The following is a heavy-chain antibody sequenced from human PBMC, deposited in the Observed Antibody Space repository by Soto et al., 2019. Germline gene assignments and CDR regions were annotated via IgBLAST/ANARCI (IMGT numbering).Heavy chain of an antibody. Sequence: GSLRLSCAASGFTFSSYAMSWVRQAPGEGLEWVSAISGSGGSTYYADSVKGRFTISRDNSKNTLYLQMNSLRAEDTAVYYCAKGGSSGEDAFDIWGQGTLVTVSS. CDR2: ISGSGGST. CDR1: GFTFSSYA. J-gene: IGHJ3*02. D-gene: IGHD3-22*01. CDR3: AKGGSSGEDAFDI. V-gene: IGHV3-23*01.